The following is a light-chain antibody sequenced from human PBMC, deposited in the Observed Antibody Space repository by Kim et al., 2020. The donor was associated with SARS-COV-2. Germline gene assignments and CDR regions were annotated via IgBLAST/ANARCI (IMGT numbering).Light chain of an antibody. Sequence: SVGDRVTSTCRASQPMSNYLNWYQQKPGKAPNRLIFAASSLHTGVPSRFSGSGSGTDFTLTISNLQLEDFATYYCQQSYSTPPVTFGQGTRLEIK. CDR3: QQSYSTPPVT. CDR1: QPMSNY. CDR2: AAS. J-gene: IGKJ5*01. V-gene: IGKV1-39*01.